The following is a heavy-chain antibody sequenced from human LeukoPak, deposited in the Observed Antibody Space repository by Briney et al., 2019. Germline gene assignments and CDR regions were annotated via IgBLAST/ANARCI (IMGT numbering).Heavy chain of an antibody. CDR3: AKGGSTMRGGKGLDANWFDP. V-gene: IGHV3-33*06. J-gene: IGHJ5*02. CDR2: IWYDGSNK. D-gene: IGHD3-22*01. CDR1: GFTFSSYG. Sequence: GGSLRLSCAASGFTFSSYGMHWVRQAPGKGLEWVAVIWYDGSNKYYADSVKGRFTISRDNSKNTLYLQMNSLRAEDTAVYYCAKGGSTMRGGKGLDANWFDPWGQGTLVTVSS.